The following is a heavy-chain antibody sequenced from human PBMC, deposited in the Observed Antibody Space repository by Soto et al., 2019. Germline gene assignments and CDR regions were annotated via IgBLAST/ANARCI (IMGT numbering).Heavy chain of an antibody. CDR3: ARDMESRSGAARPSYYYYYGMDV. V-gene: IGHV3-30-3*01. J-gene: IGHJ6*02. D-gene: IGHD6-6*01. Sequence: PGGSLRLSCAASGFTFSSYAMHWARQAPGKGVEWVAGISYDGSNKYYADSVKGRFTISRDNSKNTLYLQMNSLRAEDTAVYYCARDMESRSGAARPSYYYYYGMDVWGQGTTVTVSS. CDR2: ISYDGSNK. CDR1: GFTFSSYA.